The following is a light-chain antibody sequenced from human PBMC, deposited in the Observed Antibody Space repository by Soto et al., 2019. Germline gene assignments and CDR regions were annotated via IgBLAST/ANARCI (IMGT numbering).Light chain of an antibody. CDR3: CSYVGASTYV. V-gene: IGLV2-23*01. J-gene: IGLJ1*01. CDR2: EDT. CDR1: TSFVGSYNF. Sequence: QSALTQPASVSGSPGQSITISCTGTTSFVGSYNFVSWYQQLPGKAPQDLIYEDTKRPSGVSNRFSGSISGSTASLTISGLQAEDEADYHCCSYVGASTYVFGTGTKLTVL.